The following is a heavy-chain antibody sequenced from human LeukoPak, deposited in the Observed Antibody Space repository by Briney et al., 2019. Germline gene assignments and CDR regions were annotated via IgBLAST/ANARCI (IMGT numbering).Heavy chain of an antibody. CDR2: IYYSGST. Sequence: SETLSLTCAVYGGSFSGYYWGWIRQPPGKGLEWIGSIYYSGSTFYNPSLKSRVTISFDTSKNQSSLILSSVTAADTALYYCTRRLTRSYFDYWGQGTLVTVSS. V-gene: IGHV4-39*01. CDR3: TRRLTRSYFDY. J-gene: IGHJ4*02. CDR1: GGSFSGYY.